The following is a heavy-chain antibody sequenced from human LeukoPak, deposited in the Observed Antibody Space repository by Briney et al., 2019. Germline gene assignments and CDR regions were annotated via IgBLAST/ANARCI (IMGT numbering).Heavy chain of an antibody. CDR1: GSSISGYY. CDR2: LHPSGAT. J-gene: IGHJ4*02. V-gene: IGHV4-4*07. D-gene: IGHD6-19*01. Sequence: SETLSLTCTVSGSSISGYYWNWIRQPAGKGLEWIGRLHPSGATNYNPSLKSRITMSLATSKNQFSLKLRSVTTADTAVYYCARASSGWYGYYFDYWGQGTLVTVSS. CDR3: ARASSGWYGYYFDY.